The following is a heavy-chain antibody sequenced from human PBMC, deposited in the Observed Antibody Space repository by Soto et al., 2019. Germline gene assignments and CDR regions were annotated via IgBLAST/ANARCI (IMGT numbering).Heavy chain of an antibody. J-gene: IGHJ6*02. D-gene: IGHD3-10*01. CDR3: AKDRGVVRGYYYYGMDV. CDR2: ISYDGSNK. Sequence: QVQLVESGGGVVQPGRSLRLSCAASGFTFSSYGMHWVRQAPGKGLEWVAVISYDGSNKYYADSVKGRFTISRDNSKNTLYLAMNSLRAEDTAVYYCAKDRGVVRGYYYYGMDVWGQGTTVTVSS. CDR1: GFTFSSYG. V-gene: IGHV3-30*18.